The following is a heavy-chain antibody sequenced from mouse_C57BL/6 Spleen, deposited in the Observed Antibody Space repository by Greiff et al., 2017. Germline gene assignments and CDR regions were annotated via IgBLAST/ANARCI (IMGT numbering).Heavy chain of an antibody. V-gene: IGHV1-15*01. D-gene: IGHD1-1*01. CDR2: IDPETGGT. CDR3: TRKLRWLDY. J-gene: IGHJ2*01. Sequence: QVHVKQSGAELVRPGASVTLSCKASGYTFTDYEMHWVKQTPVHGLEWIGAIDPETGGTAYNQKFKGKAILTADKSSSTAYMELRSLPSEDSAVYYCTRKLRWLDYWGQGTTLTVSS. CDR1: GYTFTDYE.